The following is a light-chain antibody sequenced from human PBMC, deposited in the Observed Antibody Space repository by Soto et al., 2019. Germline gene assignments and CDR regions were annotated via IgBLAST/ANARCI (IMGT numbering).Light chain of an antibody. CDR1: HSAGHN. CDR2: GAS. Sequence: IVMTQSPATLSVSPGETATLSCRASHSAGHNLAWYQQKPGQTPRLLIYGASTRATGIPVRFIGSGSGTEFTLTISSLQSEDFAVYYCQHYNNWAITFGHGTRLEIK. V-gene: IGKV3-15*01. CDR3: QHYNNWAIT. J-gene: IGKJ5*01.